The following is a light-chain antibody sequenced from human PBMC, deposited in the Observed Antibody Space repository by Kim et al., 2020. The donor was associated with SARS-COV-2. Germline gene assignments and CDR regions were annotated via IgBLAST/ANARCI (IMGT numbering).Light chain of an antibody. J-gene: IGLJ2*01. Sequence: GQKVTVSCSGSESNIGNNYVSWYKQLPGTAPKLLIYDNNKRPSGIPDRFSGSKSGTSATLGITGLQTGDEADYYCGTWDNSLSAVLFGGGTQLTVL. V-gene: IGLV1-51*01. CDR1: ESNIGNNY. CDR2: DNN. CDR3: GTWDNSLSAVL.